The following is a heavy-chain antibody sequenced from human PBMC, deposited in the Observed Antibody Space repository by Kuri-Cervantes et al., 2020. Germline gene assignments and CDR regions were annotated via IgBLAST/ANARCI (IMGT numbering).Heavy chain of an antibody. Sequence: ASVKVSCKASGYTFTSYYMHWVRQAPGQGLEWMGIINPSGGSPSYAHKFQGRVTMTRDTSTSAVYLELSSLRSEDTAVYYCARGADTAMVWRRYSSKPHLYFDYWGQGTLVTVSS. CDR2: INPSGGSP. CDR1: GYTFTSYY. V-gene: IGHV1-46*01. CDR3: ARGADTAMVWRRYSSKPHLYFDY. D-gene: IGHD5-18*01. J-gene: IGHJ4*02.